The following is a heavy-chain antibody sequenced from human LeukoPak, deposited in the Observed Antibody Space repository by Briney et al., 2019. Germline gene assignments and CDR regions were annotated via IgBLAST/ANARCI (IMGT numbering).Heavy chain of an antibody. J-gene: IGHJ3*02. Sequence: ASETLSLTCTVSGGSISSYYWSWIRQPAGKGLEWIGRIYTSGSTNYNPSLKSRVTMSVDTSKNQFSLKLSSVTAADTAVYYCARERWELLRGAFDIWGQGTMVTVSS. CDR1: GGSISSYY. D-gene: IGHD1-26*01. CDR2: IYTSGST. CDR3: ARERWELLRGAFDI. V-gene: IGHV4-4*07.